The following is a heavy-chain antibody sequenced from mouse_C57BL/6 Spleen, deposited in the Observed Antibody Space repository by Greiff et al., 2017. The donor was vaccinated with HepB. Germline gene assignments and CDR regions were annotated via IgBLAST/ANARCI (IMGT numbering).Heavy chain of an antibody. V-gene: IGHV5-6*01. Sequence: EVKLMESGGDLVKPGGSLKLSCAASGFTFSSYGMSWVRQTPDKRLEWVATISSGGSYTYYPDSVKGRFTISRDNAKNTLYLQMSSLKSEDTAMYYCARHKLGPGWYFDVWGTGTTVTVSS. J-gene: IGHJ1*03. CDR1: GFTFSSYG. CDR3: ARHKLGPGWYFDV. CDR2: ISSGGSYT. D-gene: IGHD4-1*01.